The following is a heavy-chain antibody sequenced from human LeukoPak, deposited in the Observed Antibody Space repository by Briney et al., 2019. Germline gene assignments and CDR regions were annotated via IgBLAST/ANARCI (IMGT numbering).Heavy chain of an antibody. CDR2: IKQDRSET. CDR3: ARDGTET. J-gene: IGHJ5*02. D-gene: IGHD2-8*02. Sequence: PGGSLRLSCAASGFTFSSYAMSWVRQAPGKGLEWVANIKQDRSETYYVDSVKGRFTISRDNAKNSLYLQMNSLRAEDTAVYYCARDGTETWGQGTLVTVSS. CDR1: GFTFSSYA. V-gene: IGHV3-7*03.